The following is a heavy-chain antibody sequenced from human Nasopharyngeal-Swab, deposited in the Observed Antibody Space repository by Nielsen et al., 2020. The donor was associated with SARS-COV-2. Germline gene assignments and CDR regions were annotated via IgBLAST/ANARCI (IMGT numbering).Heavy chain of an antibody. CDR2: IYYSGAT. V-gene: IGHV4-39*01. CDR3: VRDNYCHYYMDV. Sequence: WIRQPPGKGLEWIGSIYYSGATYYSPSLKSRLTISVDTSQNQFSLTVSSVTASDTAVYYCVRDNYCHYYMDVWGQGTTVTVSS. D-gene: IGHD2-15*01. J-gene: IGHJ6*03.